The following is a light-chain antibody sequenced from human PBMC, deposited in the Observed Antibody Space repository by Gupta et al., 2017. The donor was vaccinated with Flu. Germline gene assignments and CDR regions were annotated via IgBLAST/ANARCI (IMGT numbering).Light chain of an antibody. CDR2: GAF. J-gene: IGKJ4*01. CDR1: QSIDRD. Sequence: EIVMTQSPVTLSVSPGERATLSRRASQSIDRDLAWYQQKPGQAPRLLIYGAFTRATGIPARFRGSGSGTEFTLTISSLQSEDLAVYYCQQYSDWPLTFVEEAKVEI. CDR3: QQYSDWPLT. V-gene: IGKV3-15*01.